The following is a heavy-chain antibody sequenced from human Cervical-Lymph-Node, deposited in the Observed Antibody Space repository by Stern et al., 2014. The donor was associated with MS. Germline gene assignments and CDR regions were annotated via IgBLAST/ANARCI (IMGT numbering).Heavy chain of an antibody. CDR3: ARRAGYCSRTNCYAYWYFDV. V-gene: IGHV5-51*01. CDR2: IYPGVCDA. D-gene: IGHD2-2*01. CDR1: GYSFTKFR. Sequence: VQLVESGAVVKEPGEFLKISCQTSGYSFTKFRSGWVRQEPGQGLEWMGSIYPGVCDAKYSPSFLAQITSSADKSANTACVQWSSLKASDSATYYCARRAGYCSRTNCYAYWYFDVWGRGTLVTVTS. J-gene: IGHJ2*01.